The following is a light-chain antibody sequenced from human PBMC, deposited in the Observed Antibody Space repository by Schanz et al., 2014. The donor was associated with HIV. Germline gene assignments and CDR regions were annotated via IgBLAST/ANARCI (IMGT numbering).Light chain of an antibody. Sequence: QSALTQPPSASGSPGQSVTISCTGTSSDVGGYNYVSWYQQHPGKAPKLMIFDVSNRPSGVSNRFSGSKSGNTASLTISSLQAEDEADYYCSSYTGSSTLVFGGGTKLTVL. J-gene: IGLJ2*01. CDR3: SSYTGSSTLV. CDR2: DVS. CDR1: SSDVGGYNY. V-gene: IGLV2-14*01.